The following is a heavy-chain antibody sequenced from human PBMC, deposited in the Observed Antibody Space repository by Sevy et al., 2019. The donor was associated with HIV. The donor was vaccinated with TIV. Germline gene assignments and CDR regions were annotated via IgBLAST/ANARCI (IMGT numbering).Heavy chain of an antibody. J-gene: IGHJ4*02. Sequence: GRSLRLSCAASGFTFSDYYMGWVRQAPGKGLEWVANIKQDGSQKNYLDTVKGRFTISRDNAKNSLNLQMNRLRVDDTAVYYCARELCPGDYWGQGTLVTVSS. CDR3: ARELCPGDY. D-gene: IGHD2-21*01. CDR2: IKQDGSQK. CDR1: GFTFSDYY. V-gene: IGHV3-7*01.